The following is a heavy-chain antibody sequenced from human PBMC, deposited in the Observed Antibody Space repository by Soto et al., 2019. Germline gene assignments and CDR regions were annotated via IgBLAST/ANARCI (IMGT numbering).Heavy chain of an antibody. CDR1: GGSFSGYY. J-gene: IGHJ4*02. CDR2: INHSGST. D-gene: IGHD3-22*01. V-gene: IGHV4-34*01. CDR3: ARGKYYYDSSGYYLPVYFDY. Sequence: PSETLSLTCAVYGGSFSGYYWSWIRQPPGKGLKWIGEINHSGSTNYNPSLKSRVTISVDTSKNQFSLKLSSVTAADTAVYYCARGKYYYDSSGYYLPVYFDYWGQGTLVTVSS.